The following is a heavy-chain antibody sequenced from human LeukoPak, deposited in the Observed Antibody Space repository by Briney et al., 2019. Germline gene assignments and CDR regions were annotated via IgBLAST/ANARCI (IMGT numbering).Heavy chain of an antibody. CDR1: GFSLNTGGMC. J-gene: IGHJ4*02. D-gene: IGHD2-15*01. CDR2: IDWDDDK. Sequence: SGPALVKPTQTLTLTCTFSGFSLNTGGMCVSWIRQPPGKALEWLARIDWDDDKHYSTSLKTRLTISKDTSKNQVVLTMTNMDPVDTATYYCAREVGYCRGGSCYRLPFDYWGQGTLVTVSS. V-gene: IGHV2-70*11. CDR3: AREVGYCRGGSCYRLPFDY.